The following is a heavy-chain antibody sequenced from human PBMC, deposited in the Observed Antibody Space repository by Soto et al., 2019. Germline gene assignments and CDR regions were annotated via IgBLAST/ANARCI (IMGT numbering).Heavy chain of an antibody. CDR3: ARDGDGDYPVDY. CDR1: GFTFSRYW. J-gene: IGHJ4*02. D-gene: IGHD4-17*01. Sequence: EVQLVESGGGLVQPGGSLRLSCAASGFTFSRYWMHWVRQGPGKGLVWVARITSDGRSTGYADSVKGRFTISRDNAKNTLYLKINSLRAEDTAVYYCARDGDGDYPVDYWGQGTLVTVSS. V-gene: IGHV3-74*01. CDR2: ITSDGRST.